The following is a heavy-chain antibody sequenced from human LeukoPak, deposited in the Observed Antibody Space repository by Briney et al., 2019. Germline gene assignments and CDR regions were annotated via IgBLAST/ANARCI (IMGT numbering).Heavy chain of an antibody. CDR3: ARAPEKDCTRTSCLDDFDH. J-gene: IGHJ4*02. Sequence: PGGSLRLSCAASGFSVSGNYMNWVRQAPGKGLDWVAFISSSSSTIFYADSVKGRFTISRDNAKNSLYLQMNSLRADDTAVYYCARAPEKDCTRTSCLDDFDHWGQGTLVTVSS. D-gene: IGHD2-2*01. V-gene: IGHV3-48*01. CDR2: ISSSSSTI. CDR1: GFSVSGNY.